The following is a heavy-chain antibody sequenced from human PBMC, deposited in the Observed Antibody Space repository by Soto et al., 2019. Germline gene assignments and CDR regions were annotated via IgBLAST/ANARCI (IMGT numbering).Heavy chain of an antibody. V-gene: IGHV4-34*01. CDR2: INHSGST. CDR3: ARGYSSSWNGWFDP. Sequence: SETLSLTCAVYGGSFSGYYWSWIRQPPGKGLEWIGEINHSGSTNYNPSLKSRVTISVDTSKNQFSLKLSSVTAADTAVYYCARGYSSSWNGWFDPWGQGTLVTVSS. J-gene: IGHJ5*02. D-gene: IGHD6-13*01. CDR1: GGSFSGYY.